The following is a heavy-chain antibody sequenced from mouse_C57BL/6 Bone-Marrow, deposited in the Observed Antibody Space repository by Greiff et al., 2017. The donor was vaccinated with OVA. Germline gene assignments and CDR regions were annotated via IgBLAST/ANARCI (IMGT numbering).Heavy chain of an antibody. V-gene: IGHV5-16*01. CDR2: INYDGSST. J-gene: IGHJ1*03. CDR3: ARGGWDWYFDV. D-gene: IGHD3-3*01. CDR1: GFTFSDYY. Sequence: EVHLVESEGGLVQPGSSMTLSCTASGFTFSDYYMAWVRQVPEKGLEWVANINYDGSSTYYLDSLQIRFIISRDNAKNMLYLQMSSLKSEDTATYYCARGGWDWYFDVWGTGTTVTVSS.